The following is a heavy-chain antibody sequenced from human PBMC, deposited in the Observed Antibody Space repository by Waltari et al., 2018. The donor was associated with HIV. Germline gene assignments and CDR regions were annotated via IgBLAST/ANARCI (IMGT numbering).Heavy chain of an antibody. CDR1: GGSVSSGSYY. D-gene: IGHD2-8*01. Sequence: QVQLQESGPGLVKPSETLSLTCTVSGGSVSSGSYYWSWIRQPPGKGLEWIGYIYYSGSTKYNPSLKSRVTISVDTSKNQFSLKLSSVTAADTAVYYCAGRLKGHCTNGVCYGWFDPWGQGTLVTVSS. CDR3: AGRLKGHCTNGVCYGWFDP. CDR2: IYYSGST. V-gene: IGHV4-61*01. J-gene: IGHJ5*02.